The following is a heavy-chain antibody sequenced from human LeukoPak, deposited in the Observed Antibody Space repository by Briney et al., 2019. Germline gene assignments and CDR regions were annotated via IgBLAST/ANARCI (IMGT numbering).Heavy chain of an antibody. J-gene: IGHJ5*01. CDR3: ARESVGATPNWFDS. V-gene: IGHV4-4*07. D-gene: IGHD1-26*01. CDR1: GGSIGTYY. CDR2: INTSGNT. Sequence: SETLSLTCSVSGGSIGTYYWSWIRQPAGKGLEWIGRINTSGNTNYNPSLKSRVTMSVDTSKNQFSLRLSSVTAADTAIYLCARESVGATPNWFDSWGQGTLVTVSS.